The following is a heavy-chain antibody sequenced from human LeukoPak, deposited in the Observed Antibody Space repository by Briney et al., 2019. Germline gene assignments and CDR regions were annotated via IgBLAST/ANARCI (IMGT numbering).Heavy chain of an antibody. CDR2: IYYSGST. V-gene: IGHV4-59*01. CDR1: GGSISSYY. CDR3: ARGGYSYGMPHFDY. D-gene: IGHD5-18*01. J-gene: IGHJ4*02. Sequence: SETLSLTCTVSGGSISSYYWSWIRQPPGKGLGGIGYIYYSGSTNYNPSLKSRVTISVDTSKNQFSLKLSSVTAADTAVYYCARGGYSYGMPHFDYWGQGTLVTVSS.